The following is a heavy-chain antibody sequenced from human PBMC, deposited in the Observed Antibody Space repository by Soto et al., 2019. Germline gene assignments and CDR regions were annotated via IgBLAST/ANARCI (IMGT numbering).Heavy chain of an antibody. CDR2: IYYSGST. V-gene: IGHV4-59*08. Sequence: SETLSLTCTVSGGSISSYYWSWIRQPPGKGLEWIGDIYYSGSTNYNPSLKSRVTISVDTSKNQFSLKLSSVTAADTAVYYCARVIAAAGREVWFDPWGQGTLVTVSS. J-gene: IGHJ5*02. CDR3: ARVIAAAGREVWFDP. CDR1: GGSISSYY. D-gene: IGHD6-13*01.